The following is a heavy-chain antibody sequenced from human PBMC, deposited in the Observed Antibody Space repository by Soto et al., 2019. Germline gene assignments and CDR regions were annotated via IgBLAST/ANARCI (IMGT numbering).Heavy chain of an antibody. CDR3: STGTHGHYYNGMDV. J-gene: IGHJ6*02. Sequence: QVQLVQSGAEVKKPGSSVKVSCKASGGTFSSYAISWVRQAPGQGLEWMGGIIPIFGTANYAQKFQGRVTITADESTSTAYMELSSLRSEDTAVYYRSTGTHGHYYNGMDVWGQGTTVTVSS. CDR1: GGTFSSYA. D-gene: IGHD1-1*01. CDR2: IIPIFGTA. V-gene: IGHV1-69*12.